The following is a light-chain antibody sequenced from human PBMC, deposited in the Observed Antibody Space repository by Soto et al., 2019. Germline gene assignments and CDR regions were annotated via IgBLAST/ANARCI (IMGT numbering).Light chain of an antibody. J-gene: IGKJ1*01. Sequence: DIQMTQSPSSQSTSVVYRVIITCXASQSIRKYLNWYQHKPGKVPTLLIYAASSLQSGVPSRFSGSGSGTEFTLTITSLQPEDLATYYCQQSGDTPPWTFGQGTKVDI. V-gene: IGKV1-39*01. CDR1: QSIRKY. CDR3: QQSGDTPPWT. CDR2: AAS.